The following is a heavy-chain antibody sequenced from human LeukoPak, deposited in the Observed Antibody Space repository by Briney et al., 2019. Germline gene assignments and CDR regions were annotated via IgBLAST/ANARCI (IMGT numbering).Heavy chain of an antibody. CDR1: GFTFSSYG. Sequence: GGSLRPSCAASGFTFSSYGMHWVRQAPGKGLEWVAVISYDGSNKYYADSVKGRFTISRDNSKNTLYLQMNSLRAEDTAVYYCAKGNDYGDYWGQGTLVTVSS. CDR2: ISYDGSNK. J-gene: IGHJ4*02. D-gene: IGHD2-8*01. V-gene: IGHV3-30*18. CDR3: AKGNDYGDY.